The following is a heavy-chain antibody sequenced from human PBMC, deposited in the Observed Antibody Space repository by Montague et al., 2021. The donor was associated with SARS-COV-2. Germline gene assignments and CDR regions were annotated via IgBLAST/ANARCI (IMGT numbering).Heavy chain of an antibody. CDR1: GGSISSGTYY. CDR2: IDYSGST. V-gene: IGHV4-61*01. CDR3: ARHGPFVVVTAIHDTFDI. J-gene: IGHJ3*02. Sequence: SETLSLTCTVSGGSISSGTYYWSWIRQPPGKGLDWIGYIDYSGSTNYNPSLKSRVTISVDTSKNKFYLKLCSVTAADTVVYYCARHGPFVVVTAIHDTFDIWGQGRMVTVSS. D-gene: IGHD2-21*02.